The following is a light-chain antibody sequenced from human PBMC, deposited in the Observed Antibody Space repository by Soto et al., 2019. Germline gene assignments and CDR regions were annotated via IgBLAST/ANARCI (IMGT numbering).Light chain of an antibody. CDR3: QQCNDWPHT. V-gene: IGKV3-15*01. CDR1: QSVSSN. J-gene: IGKJ2*01. CDR2: GAS. Sequence: EIVMTQSPATLSVSPGERATLSCRASQSVSSNLAWYQQKPGQAPRLLIYGASTRATGIPARFSGRGSGTEFTLTISSLQSEDCAVYYFQQCNDWPHTFGQGDQAGDQT.